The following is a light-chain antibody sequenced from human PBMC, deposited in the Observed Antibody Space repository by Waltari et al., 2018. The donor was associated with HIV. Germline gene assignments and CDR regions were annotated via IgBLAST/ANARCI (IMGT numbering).Light chain of an antibody. CDR2: DVN. J-gene: IGLJ2*01. V-gene: IGLV2-11*01. Sequence: SALTQPRSVSGSPGQSVTIPCTGSSSDIIGYNFVSWYQQHPGKAPKFMIYDVNKRPSGVPDRFSGSKSGNTASLTISGLQAEDEADYYCYSYAGSYPSFGGGTKLTVL. CDR3: YSYAGSYPS. CDR1: SSDIIGYNF.